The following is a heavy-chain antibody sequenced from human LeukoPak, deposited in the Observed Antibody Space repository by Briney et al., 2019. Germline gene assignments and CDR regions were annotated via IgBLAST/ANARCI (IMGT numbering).Heavy chain of an antibody. J-gene: IGHJ4*02. CDR3: AKAITDSSGCYDY. Sequence: PGGSLRLSCAASGFTFDDYAMHWVRQAPGKGLEWVSGISWNSGSIGYADSVKGRFTISRDNAKNSLYLQMNSLRAEDTALYYCAKAITDSSGCYDYWGQGTLVTVSS. V-gene: IGHV3-9*01. CDR1: GFTFDDYA. CDR2: ISWNSGSI. D-gene: IGHD6-19*01.